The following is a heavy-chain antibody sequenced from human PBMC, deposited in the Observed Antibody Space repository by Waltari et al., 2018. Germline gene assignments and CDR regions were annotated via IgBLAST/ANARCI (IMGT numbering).Heavy chain of an antibody. CDR2: ISGSGGIT. CDR3: AKPRYYDILTGYLDY. V-gene: IGHV3-23*01. D-gene: IGHD3-9*01. Sequence: EVQLLESGGGLVQPGGSLRLSCAASGFTFSSYAMSWVRQAPGKGLEWVSAISGSGGITYYADSVKGRFTISRDNSKNTLYLQMNSLRAEDTAVYYCAKPRYYDILTGYLDYWGQGTLVTVSS. CDR1: GFTFSSYA. J-gene: IGHJ4*02.